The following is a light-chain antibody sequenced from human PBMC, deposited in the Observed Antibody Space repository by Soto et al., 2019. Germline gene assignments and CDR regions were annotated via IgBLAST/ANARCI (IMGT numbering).Light chain of an antibody. CDR2: GAS. CDR1: QSVSSN. V-gene: IGKV3-15*01. Sequence: EIVMTQSPATLSVSPGERAILSCRASQSVSSNLAWYQQKTGQAPRLLIYGASTRATGIPARFSGSGSGTEFTLTISSLQSEDFAVYYCQQYNNFLTFGGGTKVEIK. J-gene: IGKJ4*01. CDR3: QQYNNFLT.